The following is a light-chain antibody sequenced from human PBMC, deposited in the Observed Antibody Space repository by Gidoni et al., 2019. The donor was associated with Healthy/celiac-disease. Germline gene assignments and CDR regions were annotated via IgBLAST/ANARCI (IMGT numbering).Light chain of an antibody. CDR1: QSVSSN. J-gene: IGKJ2*01. CDR3: QQYNNWPPNT. Sequence: EIVMTQSPATLSVSPGERATRSCRASQSVSSNLAWYQQIPGQAPSLLIYGASTRATGIPSRFSGSGSGTEFTLTISSLQSEDFAVYYCQQYNNWPPNTFGQGTKLEIK. V-gene: IGKV3-15*01. CDR2: GAS.